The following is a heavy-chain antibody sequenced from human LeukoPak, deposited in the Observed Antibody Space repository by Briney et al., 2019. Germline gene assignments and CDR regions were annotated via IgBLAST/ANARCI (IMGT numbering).Heavy chain of an antibody. Sequence: SETLSLTCTVSGGSISYYYWSWIRQSPGKGLEWIGCIYYSGTTNYNPSLKSRVTISVDTSKNQFSLQLRSVTTADTAVYYCAREDPQTTVPEGMDVWGQGTTVTVSS. CDR2: IYYSGTT. D-gene: IGHD4-17*01. V-gene: IGHV4-59*01. CDR3: AREDPQTTVPEGMDV. CDR1: GGSISYYY. J-gene: IGHJ6*02.